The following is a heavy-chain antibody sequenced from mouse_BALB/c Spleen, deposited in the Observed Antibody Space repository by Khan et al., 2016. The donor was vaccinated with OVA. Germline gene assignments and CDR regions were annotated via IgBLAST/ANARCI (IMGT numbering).Heavy chain of an antibody. D-gene: IGHD4-1*01. CDR2: INTYTGEP. CDR3: ARVGYNGTMDS. J-gene: IGHJ4*01. V-gene: IGHV9-3-1*01. Sequence: LVESGPELKKPGETVKISCKASGYTFTNYGMNWVKQAPGKDLKWMGWINTYTGEPTYADDFKGRFAFSLETSASTEYLKINNLKNEDTATXFCARVGYNGTMDSWGQGTSVTVSS. CDR1: GYTFTNYG.